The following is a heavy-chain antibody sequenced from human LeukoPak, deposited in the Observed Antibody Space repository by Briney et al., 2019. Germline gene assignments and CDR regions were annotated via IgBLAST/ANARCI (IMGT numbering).Heavy chain of an antibody. D-gene: IGHD3-9*01. V-gene: IGHV3-15*01. CDR2: IKSKTDGGTT. J-gene: IGHJ4*02. CDR3: TTRLRYFDWTIYDFDY. CDR1: GFTFSNAW. Sequence: PGGSLRLSCAASGFTFSNAWMSWVRQAPGKGLEWVGRIKSKTDGGTTDYAAPVKGRFTIPRDDSKNTLYLQMNSLKTEDTAVYYCTTRLRYFDWTIYDFDYWGQGTLVTVSS.